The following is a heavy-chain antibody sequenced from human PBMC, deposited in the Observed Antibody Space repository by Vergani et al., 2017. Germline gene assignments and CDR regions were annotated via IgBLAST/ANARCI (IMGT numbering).Heavy chain of an antibody. CDR3: ARDRFGSSSYLDY. D-gene: IGHD6-6*01. J-gene: IGHJ4*02. Sequence: QVQLVESGGGAVQPGRSLRLSCAASGFTFSSYGMHWVRQAPGKGLEWVAVIWYGGSNKYYADSVKGRFTISRDNSKNTLYLQMNSLRAEDTAVYYCARDRFGSSSYLDYWGQGTLVTVSS. CDR2: IWYGGSNK. CDR1: GFTFSSYG. V-gene: IGHV3-33*01.